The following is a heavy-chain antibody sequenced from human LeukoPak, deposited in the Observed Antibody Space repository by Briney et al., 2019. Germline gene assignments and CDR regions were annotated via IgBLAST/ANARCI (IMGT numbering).Heavy chain of an antibody. CDR3: ARGLLSSGYYTDY. CDR1: GDSISYYY. V-gene: IGHV4-4*07. CDR2: IYSNGGT. Sequence: SETLSLTCSVSGDSISYYYWTWIRQPAGKGLEWIGRIYSNGGTNYNPSLNSRVTMSVDTSKNQFSLKLSSVTAADTAVYYCARGLLSSGYYTDYWGQGTLVTVSS. D-gene: IGHD3-22*01. J-gene: IGHJ4*02.